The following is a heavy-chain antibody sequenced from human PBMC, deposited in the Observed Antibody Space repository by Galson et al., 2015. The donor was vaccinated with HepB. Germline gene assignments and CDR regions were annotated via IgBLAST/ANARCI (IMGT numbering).Heavy chain of an antibody. CDR2: IWYDGSHK. D-gene: IGHD2-2*01. CDR1: GFTSSNYG. Sequence: SLRLSCAASGFTSSNYGMHWVRQAPGKGLEWVAVIWYDGSHKYYADSVKGRFAISRDNSKNTLFLQMNSLRAEDTAVYYCARDPPYCSSTSCYYLYYYMDVWGKGTTVAVSS. V-gene: IGHV3-33*01. CDR3: ARDPPYCSSTSCYYLYYYMDV. J-gene: IGHJ6*03.